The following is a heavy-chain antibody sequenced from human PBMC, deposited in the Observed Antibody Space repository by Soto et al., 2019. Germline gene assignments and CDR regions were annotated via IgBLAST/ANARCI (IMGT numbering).Heavy chain of an antibody. J-gene: IGHJ6*02. CDR1: GGTFSSYT. V-gene: IGHV1-69*08. Sequence: QVQLVQSGAEVKQPVSSVKVSCKASGGTFSSYTISWVRQAPGQGREWMGRIIPILGIANYAQKFQGRVTITADKSTSTAYMELSSLRSEDTAVYYCARDRWARKRLDYYYGMDVWGQGTTVTVSS. CDR3: ARDRWARKRLDYYYGMDV. CDR2: IIPILGIA.